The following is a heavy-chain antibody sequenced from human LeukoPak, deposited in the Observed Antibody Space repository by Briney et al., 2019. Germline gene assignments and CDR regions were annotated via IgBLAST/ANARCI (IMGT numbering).Heavy chain of an antibody. V-gene: IGHV1-46*01. J-gene: IGHJ3*02. CDR2: ISPSGAST. CDR3: ARHTTGYNSPRDSFNI. D-gene: IGHD1-1*01. CDR1: GYTLTNYY. Sequence: GASVKVSCKASGYTLTNYYMHWVRQAPGQGLEWMGMISPSGASTSYAQKFQGRVTMTRDVSTSTVYMELSSLRSEDTAVYYCARHTTGYNSPRDSFNIWGQGTMVTVSS.